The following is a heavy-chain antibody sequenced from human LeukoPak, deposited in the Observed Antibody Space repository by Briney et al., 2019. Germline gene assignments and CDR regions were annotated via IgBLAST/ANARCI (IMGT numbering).Heavy chain of an antibody. CDR2: IKEDGTVK. Sequence: GGSLRLSCAASGFTFSRYWMSWVRQAPGKGLEWVANIKEDGTVKYYVESVKGRFTISKDNAKNSLYLQMNSLRAEDTAVYYCAASITMFDYWGQGTLVTVSS. CDR1: GFTFSRYW. CDR3: AASITMFDY. D-gene: IGHD3-10*01. V-gene: IGHV3-7*02. J-gene: IGHJ4*02.